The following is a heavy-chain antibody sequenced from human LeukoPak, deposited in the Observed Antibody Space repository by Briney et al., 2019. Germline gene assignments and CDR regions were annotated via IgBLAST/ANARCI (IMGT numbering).Heavy chain of an antibody. V-gene: IGHV1-2*06. Sequence: VASVKVSCKASGGTFSSYAISWVRQAPGQGLEWMGRINPNSGGTNYAQKFQGRVTMTRDTSISTAYMELSRLRSDDTAVYYCALSYRYCSSTSCYDYWGQGTLVTVSS. CDR3: ALSYRYCSSTSCYDY. CDR1: GGTFSSYA. D-gene: IGHD2-2*01. CDR2: INPNSGGT. J-gene: IGHJ4*02.